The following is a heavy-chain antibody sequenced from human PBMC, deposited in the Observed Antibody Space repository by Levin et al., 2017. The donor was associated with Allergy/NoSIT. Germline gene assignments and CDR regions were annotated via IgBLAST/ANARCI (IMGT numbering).Heavy chain of an antibody. CDR2: MNPNSGNT. V-gene: IGHV1-8*01. J-gene: IGHJ6*02. CDR3: ARGGGYCSSTSCYGSPTIYYYYGMDV. Sequence: ASVKVSCKASGYTFTSYDINWVRQATGQGLEWMGWMNPNSGNTGYAQKFQGRVTMTRNTSISTAYMELSSLRSEDTAVYYCARGGGYCSSTSCYGSPTIYYYYGMDVWGQGTTVTVSS. D-gene: IGHD2-2*01. CDR1: GYTFTSYD.